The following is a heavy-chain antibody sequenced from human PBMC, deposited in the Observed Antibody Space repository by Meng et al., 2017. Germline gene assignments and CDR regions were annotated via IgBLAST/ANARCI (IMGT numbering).Heavy chain of an antibody. CDR1: GYTFTSYD. V-gene: IGHV1-8*01. CDR2: MNPNSGNT. J-gene: IGHJ5*02. D-gene: IGHD6-13*01. CDR3: ARGSSSWITNWFDP. Sequence: QVPLVQSGAKVKKPGASVKVSCKASGYTFTSYDINWVRQATGQGLEWMGWMNPNSGNTGYAQKFQGRVTMTRNTSISTAYMELSSLRSEDTAVYYCARGSSSWITNWFDPWGQETLVTVSS.